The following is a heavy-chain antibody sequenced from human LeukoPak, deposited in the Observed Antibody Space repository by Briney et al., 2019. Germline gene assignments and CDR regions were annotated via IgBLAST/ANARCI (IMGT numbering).Heavy chain of an antibody. CDR3: AKAERAYFDY. CDR1: GFTFSSYA. Sequence: GGSLRLSCAASGFTFSSYAMHWVRQAPGKGLEWVAVISYDGSNKYYADSVKGRFTISRDNSKNTLYLQMNSLRAEDTAVYYCAKAERAYFDYWGQGTLVTVSS. V-gene: IGHV3-30-3*01. J-gene: IGHJ4*02. D-gene: IGHD1-1*01. CDR2: ISYDGSNK.